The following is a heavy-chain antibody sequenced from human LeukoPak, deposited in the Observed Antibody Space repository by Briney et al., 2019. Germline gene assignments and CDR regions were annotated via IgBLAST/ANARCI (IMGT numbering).Heavy chain of an antibody. Sequence: SETLSLTCTVSGGSISSSTYYWGWIRQPPGKGLEWIGSIFYSGRTYYNPSLKSRVTMSVDTSKNQFSLRLSSVNAADTAVYYCARVDDSSGWYFDYWGQGTLVTVSS. CDR1: GGSISSSTYY. CDR3: ARVDDSSGWYFDY. V-gene: IGHV4-39*07. J-gene: IGHJ4*02. CDR2: IFYSGRT. D-gene: IGHD6-19*01.